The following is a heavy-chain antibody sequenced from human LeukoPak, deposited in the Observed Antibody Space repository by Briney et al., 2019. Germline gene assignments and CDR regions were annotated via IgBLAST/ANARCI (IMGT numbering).Heavy chain of an antibody. CDR3: ARDICGYNYGCFDS. Sequence: SETLSLTCAVSGDSIGRGSYYWGWIRQPAGKAQEWIGRIFNTGSTSYNPSLKSRVTISVDTSKNQFSLNLRSVTAADTAVYYCARDICGYNYGCFDSWGQGTLVTVSS. V-gene: IGHV4-61*02. D-gene: IGHD5-18*01. J-gene: IGHJ4*02. CDR2: IFNTGST. CDR1: GDSIGRGSYY.